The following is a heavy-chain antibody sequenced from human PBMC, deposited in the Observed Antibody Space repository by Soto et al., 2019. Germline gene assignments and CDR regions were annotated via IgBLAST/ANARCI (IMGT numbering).Heavy chain of an antibody. CDR1: GFTFRSNA. D-gene: IGHD2-2*01. CDR3: AKVSLPYYFDY. J-gene: IGHJ4*02. Sequence: SGGSLRLSGAASGFTFRSNAMSWVGQAPGKGLEGVAAISGSCASTYYADSVKGRFTISRDNSKNTLYLQMNSLRAEDTAVYYCAKVSLPYYFDYWGQGTLVTVSS. V-gene: IGHV3-23*01. CDR2: ISGSCAST.